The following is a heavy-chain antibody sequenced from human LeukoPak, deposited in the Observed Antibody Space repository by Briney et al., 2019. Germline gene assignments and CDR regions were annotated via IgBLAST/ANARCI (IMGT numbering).Heavy chain of an antibody. Sequence: PGGSLRLSCAASGFTFSSYGMHWVRQAPGKGLEGVAVISYDGSNKYYADSVKGRFTISRDNSKNTLYLQMNSLRAEDTAVYYCAKLTTGTTPIDYWGQGTLVTVSS. D-gene: IGHD1-1*01. V-gene: IGHV3-30*18. CDR1: GFTFSSYG. CDR3: AKLTTGTTPIDY. CDR2: ISYDGSNK. J-gene: IGHJ4*02.